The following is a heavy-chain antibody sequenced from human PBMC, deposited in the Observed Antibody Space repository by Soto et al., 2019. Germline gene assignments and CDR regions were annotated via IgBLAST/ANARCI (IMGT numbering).Heavy chain of an antibody. V-gene: IGHV4-59*01. CDR1: DGYIGSYD. D-gene: IGHD2-15*01. Sequence: TSLTICHPWTVADGYIGSYDCSWIPQTPGKGLEWIGNIYYGGSTNHNPSLKSRAPISIDTSKNQFSLKLRSVTAADTAVYYCASARGGNNHGFDYRRQGSRVTVSS. CDR3: ASARGGNNHGFDY. J-gene: IGHJ4*02. CDR2: IYYGGST.